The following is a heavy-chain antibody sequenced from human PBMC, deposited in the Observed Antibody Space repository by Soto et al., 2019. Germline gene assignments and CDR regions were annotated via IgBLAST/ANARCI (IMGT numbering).Heavy chain of an antibody. CDR1: GGSIGGDS. D-gene: IGHD2-8*01. CDR3: ARAGIVQVSYAMDV. Sequence: LSLTCTVSGGSIGGDSWSWIRQSPGKGLDFIGYIYHSGSTNYNPSLKSRVTISMDTSKNQFSLRLSSVTAADTAVYYCARAGIVQVSYAMDVWGQGTTVTVSS. J-gene: IGHJ6*02. CDR2: IYHSGST. V-gene: IGHV4-59*01.